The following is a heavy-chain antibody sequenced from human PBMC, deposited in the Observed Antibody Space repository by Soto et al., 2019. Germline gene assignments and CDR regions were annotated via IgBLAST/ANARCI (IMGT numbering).Heavy chain of an antibody. Sequence: ASVKVSCKASGYTFTGYYMHWVRQAPGQGLEWMGWINPNSGGTNYAQTFQGWVTMTRDTSISTAYMELSRLRSDDTAVYYCARGSGWYSGGYYYYGMDVWGQGTTVTVSS. CDR2: INPNSGGT. V-gene: IGHV1-2*04. CDR3: ARGSGWYSGGYYYYGMDV. J-gene: IGHJ6*02. D-gene: IGHD6-19*01. CDR1: GYTFTGYY.